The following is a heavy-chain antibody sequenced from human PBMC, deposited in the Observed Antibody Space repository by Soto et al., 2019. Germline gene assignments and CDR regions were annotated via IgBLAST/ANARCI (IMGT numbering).Heavy chain of an antibody. J-gene: IGHJ3*02. D-gene: IGHD6-13*01. Sequence: ASVKVSCKASRYTFTSYAMHWVREAPGQRLEWMGWINAGNGNTKYSQKFQGRVTITRDTSASTVYMELSSLRSEDTAVYYCASPLTSAAAGSDAFDIWGQGTMVTVSS. CDR3: ASPLTSAAAGSDAFDI. V-gene: IGHV1-3*01. CDR2: INAGNGNT. CDR1: RYTFTSYA.